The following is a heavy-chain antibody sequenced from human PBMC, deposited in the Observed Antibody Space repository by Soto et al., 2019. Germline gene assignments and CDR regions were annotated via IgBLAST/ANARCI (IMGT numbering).Heavy chain of an antibody. CDR2: IYYSGST. Sequence: QVHLLESGPGLVKPSETLSLTCTVSGGSITGYYWSWLRQPPGKGLEWIGYIYYSGSTKYNPSLKSRVTISIDTSKNQFSLQLRSVTAAATAVYYCARHLTSSNWPRNFDYWCPGALVTVSS. CDR1: GGSITGYY. J-gene: IGHJ4*02. D-gene: IGHD6-13*01. V-gene: IGHV4-59*08. CDR3: ARHLTSSNWPRNFDY.